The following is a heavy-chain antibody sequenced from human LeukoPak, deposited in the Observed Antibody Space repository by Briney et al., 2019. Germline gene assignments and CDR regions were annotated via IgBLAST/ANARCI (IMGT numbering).Heavy chain of an antibody. Sequence: SETLSLTCAVSGGSIRNDYWSWIRQPPGKGLEWIAYINHSGNTNYNPSLESRVTISVDTSKNLLSLKFTSVTAADTAVYYCARHRPGERRFDPWGQGTLVTVSS. CDR1: GGSIRNDY. D-gene: IGHD3-16*01. CDR2: INHSGNT. CDR3: ARHRPGERRFDP. J-gene: IGHJ5*02. V-gene: IGHV4-59*08.